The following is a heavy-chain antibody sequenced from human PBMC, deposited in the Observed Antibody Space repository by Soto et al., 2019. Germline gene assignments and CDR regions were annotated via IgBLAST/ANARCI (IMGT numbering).Heavy chain of an antibody. CDR1: GFIFSSYA. Sequence: EVQLLESGGGLVQPGGSLRLSCAASGFIFSSYAMSWVRQAPGKGLEGVSAISGSGGSTYYADSVKGRSTISRDDSKNTLFLQMNSLRAEDTALYYCAKNYYDSTGFDAFDIWGQGTKVTVSS. CDR2: ISGSGGST. D-gene: IGHD3-22*01. J-gene: IGHJ3*02. V-gene: IGHV3-23*01. CDR3: AKNYYDSTGFDAFDI.